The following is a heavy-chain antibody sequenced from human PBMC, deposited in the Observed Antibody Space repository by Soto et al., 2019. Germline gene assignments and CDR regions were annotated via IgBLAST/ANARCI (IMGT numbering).Heavy chain of an antibody. Sequence: QVQLVESGGGVVQSGRSLRLSCAASGFTFNIYGLHWARQTPGKGLEWVAAISFDGSTRSYADSAKGRFTISRDDSKKTLHLVMNSLRSEDTAVYYCGRDTSMGGRYYYGVDVWGQGTTVTVSS. CDR2: ISFDGSTR. D-gene: IGHD2-15*01. CDR3: GRDTSMGGRYYYGVDV. J-gene: IGHJ6*02. V-gene: IGHV3-30*03. CDR1: GFTFNIYG.